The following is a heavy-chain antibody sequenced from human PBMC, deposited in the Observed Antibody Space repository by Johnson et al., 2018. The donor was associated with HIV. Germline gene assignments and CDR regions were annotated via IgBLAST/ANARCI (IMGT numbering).Heavy chain of an antibody. V-gene: IGHV3-30*03. CDR2: ISYDGSNK. CDR1: GFSFSSYG. J-gene: IGHJ3*02. Sequence: QVQLVESGGGVVQPGRSLRLSCAASGFSFSSYGMHWVRQAPGKGLEWVAVISYDGSNKYYADSVKGRFTISRDNSKNTLYLQMNSLRAEETAVYYCARLRSGNRAFDIWGQGTMVTVSS. D-gene: IGHD2-15*01. CDR3: ARLRSGNRAFDI.